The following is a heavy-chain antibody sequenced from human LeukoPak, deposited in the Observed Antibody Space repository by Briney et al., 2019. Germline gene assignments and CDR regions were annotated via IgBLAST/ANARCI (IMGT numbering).Heavy chain of an antibody. V-gene: IGHV4-61*02. CDR3: ARGSYDILTGWFKPPEY. Sequence: SETLSLTCGVSGGSINSDSYYWSWIRQPAGKGLEWIGRIYASGSTNYNPSLKGRVTISMDTSKNQFSLKLSSVTAADTAVYYCARGSYDILTGWFKPPEYWGQGTLVTVSS. CDR2: IYASGST. J-gene: IGHJ4*02. D-gene: IGHD3-9*01. CDR1: GGSINSDSYY.